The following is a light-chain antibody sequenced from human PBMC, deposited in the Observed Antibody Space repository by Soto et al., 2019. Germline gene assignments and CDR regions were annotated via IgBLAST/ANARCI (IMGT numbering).Light chain of an antibody. CDR2: DVS. J-gene: IGLJ1*01. Sequence: QSVLTQPASVSGSPGQSITISCTGTSSDDGGYNYVSWYQQHPGKAPKLMIYDVSNRHSGVSNRFSGSKSGNTASLTISGLQAVVEADYSCSSYTSSSTLQVFGTGTKVTVL. CDR3: SSYTSSSTLQV. CDR1: SSDDGGYNY. V-gene: IGLV2-14*01.